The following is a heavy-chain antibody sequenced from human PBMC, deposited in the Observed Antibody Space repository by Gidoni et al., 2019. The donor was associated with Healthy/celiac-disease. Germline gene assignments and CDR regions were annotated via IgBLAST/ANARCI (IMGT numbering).Heavy chain of an antibody. Sequence: EVQLLESGGGLVQPGGSLRLSCAASGFTFSSYAMSWVRQAPGKGLEWVSAISGSGGSTYYADSVKGRFTISRDNSKNTLYLQMNSLRAEDTAVYYCAKDPAPLYGDYWAPALWGQGTLVTVSS. CDR1: GFTFSSYA. D-gene: IGHD4-17*01. CDR3: AKDPAPLYGDYWAPAL. V-gene: IGHV3-23*01. CDR2: ISGSGGST. J-gene: IGHJ4*02.